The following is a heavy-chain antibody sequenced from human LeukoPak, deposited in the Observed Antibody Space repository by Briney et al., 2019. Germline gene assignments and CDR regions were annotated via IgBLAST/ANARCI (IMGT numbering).Heavy chain of an antibody. CDR3: AGRSSPGEYSSYYYHGLDV. CDR1: GFTFSSYA. D-gene: IGHD3-16*01. Sequence: PGGSLRLSCAAYGFTFSSYAMSWVRQAPGKGLEWVSGINNSGGRTFYADSVKGRFTISRDYSKNTLHLQMNSLRAEDTAVYYCAGRSSPGEYSSYYYHGLDVWGQGTTVTVSS. CDR2: INNSGGRT. V-gene: IGHV3-23*01. J-gene: IGHJ6*02.